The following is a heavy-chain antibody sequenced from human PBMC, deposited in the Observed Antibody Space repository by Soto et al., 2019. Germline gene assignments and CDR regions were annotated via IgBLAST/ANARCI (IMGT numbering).Heavy chain of an antibody. V-gene: IGHV3-48*03. CDR1: GFSVRNYD. CDR3: TREKSPMNSGYDAFEI. J-gene: IGHJ3*02. CDR2: LSARGGTI. D-gene: IGHD6-25*01. Sequence: EAQLVESGGGLIQPGGSVRLSCAASGFSVRNYDMDWVRQVPGKGPEWVAHLSARGGTIFYGDSANGRFTTFRDNADNSLYRQMNRLRAEDTAIYYCTREKSPMNSGYDAFEICGRGTLVTISA.